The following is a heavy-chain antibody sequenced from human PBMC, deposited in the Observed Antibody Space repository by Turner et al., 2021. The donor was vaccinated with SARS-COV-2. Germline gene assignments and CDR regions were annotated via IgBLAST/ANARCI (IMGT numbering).Heavy chain of an antibody. Sequence: QVQLVQSGAEVKKPGASVKVSCKASGYTFTGYYMHWVRQAPGQGLEWMGWISPNSGGTNYAQKFQGRVTMTRDTSISTAYMELSRLRSDDTSVYYCAREKGITMIVVANTRGDYFDYWGQGTLVTVSS. CDR3: AREKGITMIVVANTRGDYFDY. CDR2: ISPNSGGT. V-gene: IGHV1-2*02. D-gene: IGHD3-22*01. CDR1: GYTFTGYY. J-gene: IGHJ4*02.